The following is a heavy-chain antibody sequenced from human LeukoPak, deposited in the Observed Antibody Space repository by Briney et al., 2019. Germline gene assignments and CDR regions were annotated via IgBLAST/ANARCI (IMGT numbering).Heavy chain of an antibody. D-gene: IGHD1-26*01. CDR3: AKSGGYGLIGY. CDR1: GYSISSGYF. J-gene: IGHJ4*02. CDR2: IYSSGST. V-gene: IGHV4-38-2*02. Sequence: SPSETLSLTCTVSGYSISSGYFWGWIRQPPGKGLEWIGNIYSSGSTYYNASLQSRVTISIDTSKNQFSLRLNSVTAADTAMYYCAKSGGYGLIGYWGQGTRVTVSS.